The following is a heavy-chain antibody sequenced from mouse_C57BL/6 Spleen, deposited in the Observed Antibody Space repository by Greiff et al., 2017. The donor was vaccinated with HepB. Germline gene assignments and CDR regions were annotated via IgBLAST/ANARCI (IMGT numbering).Heavy chain of an antibody. D-gene: IGHD1-1*01. V-gene: IGHV1-63*01. Sequence: VQLVESGAELVRPGTSVKMSCKASGYTFTNYWIGWAKQRPGHGLEWIGDIYPGGGYTNYNEKFKGKATLTADKSSSTAYMQFSSLTSEDSAIYYCARGGSSTRYYAMDYWGQGTSVTVSS. J-gene: IGHJ4*01. CDR3: ARGGSSTRYYAMDY. CDR1: GYTFTNYW. CDR2: IYPGGGYT.